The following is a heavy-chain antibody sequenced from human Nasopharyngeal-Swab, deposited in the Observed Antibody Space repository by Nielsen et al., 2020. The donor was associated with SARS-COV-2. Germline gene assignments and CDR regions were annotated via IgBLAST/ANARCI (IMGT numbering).Heavy chain of an antibody. D-gene: IGHD3-16*02. CDR2: IKSKTDGGTT. CDR3: TTDRVYDYVWGSYRLGY. Sequence: GESLKISCAASGFTFSNAWMSWVRQAPGKGLEWVGRIKSKTDGGTTDYAAPVKGRFTISRDDSKNTLHLQMNSLKTEDTAVYYCTTDRVYDYVWGSYRLGYWGQGTLVTVSS. J-gene: IGHJ4*02. V-gene: IGHV3-15*01. CDR1: GFTFSNAW.